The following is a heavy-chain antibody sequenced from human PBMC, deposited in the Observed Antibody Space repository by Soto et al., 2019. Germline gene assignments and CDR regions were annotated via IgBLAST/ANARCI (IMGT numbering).Heavy chain of an antibody. CDR2: ISYSGAT. V-gene: IGHV4-31*11. Sequence: PSDTLYLTCGVSGGSIGSGVYYWSWIRQRPGKGLEWIGYISYSGATYYNPSVESRTTISKDISKNQFSLKLSSVTAADTAVYYCARRVPVAGLFDYWGQGTLVTVSS. D-gene: IGHD6-19*01. CDR3: ARRVPVAGLFDY. CDR1: GGSIGSGVYY. J-gene: IGHJ4*02.